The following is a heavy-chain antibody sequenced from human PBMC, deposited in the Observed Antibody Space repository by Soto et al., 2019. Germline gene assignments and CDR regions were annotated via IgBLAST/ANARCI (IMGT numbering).Heavy chain of an antibody. J-gene: IGHJ4*02. V-gene: IGHV3-53*01. CDR1: GFTVGNNY. CDR2: IYSTGTT. D-gene: IGHD3-10*01. CDR3: AKDVRGSGSHYNSFGY. Sequence: EVQLVESGGGLIQPGGSLKLSCAASGFTVGNNYMSWVRQAPGKGLEWVSLIYSTGTTKYADSVKGRFTVSRDNAKNTLYLQMNSLSAEDTAVYYCAKDVRGSGSHYNSFGYWGQGPLVTVSS.